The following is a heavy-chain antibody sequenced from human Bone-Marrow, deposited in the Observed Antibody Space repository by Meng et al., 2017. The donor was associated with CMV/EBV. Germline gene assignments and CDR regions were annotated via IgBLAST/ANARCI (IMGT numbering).Heavy chain of an antibody. CDR1: GGSISSYY. CDR3: ARQVDGYRVDY. V-gene: IGHV4-59*03. J-gene: IGHJ4*02. CDR2: IYYSGSS. Sequence: ESLKISCTVSGGSISSYYWSWIRQPPGKGLEWIGYIYYSGSSNYNPSLKSRVTISVDTSKNQFSLKLSSVTAADTAVYYCARQVDGYRVDYWGQGNLVPVSS. D-gene: IGHD5-24*01.